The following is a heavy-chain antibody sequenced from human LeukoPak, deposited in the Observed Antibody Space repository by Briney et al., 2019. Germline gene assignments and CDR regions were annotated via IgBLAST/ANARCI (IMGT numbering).Heavy chain of an antibody. D-gene: IGHD3-22*01. CDR2: MNPNSGHT. V-gene: IGHV1-8*01. J-gene: IGHJ5*02. Sequence: ASVKVSCKASGYTFTSYDINWVRQATGQGLEWMGWMNPNSGHTGYAQKFQGRVTMTRNTSITTAYMELSSLRSEDTAVYYCARTHYYDSSGDNWFDPWGQGTLVTVSS. CDR3: ARTHYYDSSGDNWFDP. CDR1: GYTFTSYD.